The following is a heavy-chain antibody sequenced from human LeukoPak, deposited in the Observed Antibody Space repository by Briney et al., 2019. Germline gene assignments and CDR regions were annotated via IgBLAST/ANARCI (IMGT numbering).Heavy chain of an antibody. Sequence: SETLSLTCTVSGGSISSYYWSWIRQPPGKGLEWIGYISYSASTNYNPSLKSRVTISVDTSKNQFSLKLSSVTAADTAVYYCARQARFTVRGVIDYGMDVWGQGTTVTVSS. D-gene: IGHD3-10*01. CDR2: ISYSAST. CDR1: GGSISSYY. CDR3: ARQARFTVRGVIDYGMDV. J-gene: IGHJ6*02. V-gene: IGHV4-59*08.